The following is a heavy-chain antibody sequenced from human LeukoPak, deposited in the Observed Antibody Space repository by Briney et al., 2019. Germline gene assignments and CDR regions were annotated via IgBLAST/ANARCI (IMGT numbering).Heavy chain of an antibody. D-gene: IGHD3-22*01. V-gene: IGHV1-2*06. Sequence: ASVKVSCKASGYTFTGYYMHWVRQAPGQGLEWMGRINPNSGGTNYAQKFQGRVTMTRDTSISIAYMELSRLRSDDTAVYYCARGTTSPMIVVVNPFDYWGQGTLVTVSS. J-gene: IGHJ4*02. CDR3: ARGTTSPMIVVVNPFDY. CDR1: GYTFTGYY. CDR2: INPNSGGT.